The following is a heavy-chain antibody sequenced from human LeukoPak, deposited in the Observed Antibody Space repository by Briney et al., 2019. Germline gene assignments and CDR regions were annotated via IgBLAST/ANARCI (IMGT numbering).Heavy chain of an antibody. D-gene: IGHD3-3*01. Sequence: ASVKVSCKASGCTFSSYAISGLRQPPGQGLEWMGRIIHIRGIANYSQKFQGRVTITADKSTSTAYMELSSLRSDDTAVYYCARGGPSTIFGVARGAFDIWGQGTMVTVSS. J-gene: IGHJ3*02. CDR2: IIHIRGIA. CDR3: ARGGPSTIFGVARGAFDI. V-gene: IGHV1-69*04. CDR1: GCTFSSYA.